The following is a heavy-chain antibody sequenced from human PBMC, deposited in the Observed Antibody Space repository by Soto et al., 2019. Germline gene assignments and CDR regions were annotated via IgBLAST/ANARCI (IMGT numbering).Heavy chain of an antibody. CDR1: GGTFRSYA. J-gene: IGHJ4*02. CDR3: AREGASGSHIGY. Sequence: QVQLVQSGAEVKKPGSSVKVSCKASGGTFRSYAISWVQQAPGQGLEWMGGIIPIFGTANYAQKFQGRVTITADESTSTAYMELSSLRSEDTPVYYCAREGASGSHIGYWGQGTLVTVSS. CDR2: IIPIFGTA. V-gene: IGHV1-69*01. D-gene: IGHD3-22*01.